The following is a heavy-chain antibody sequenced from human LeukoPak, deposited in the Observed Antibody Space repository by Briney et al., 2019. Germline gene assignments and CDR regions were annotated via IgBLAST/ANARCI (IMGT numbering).Heavy chain of an antibody. CDR1: GFTFSSYS. Sequence: GGTLRLSCAASGFTFSSYSMNWVRQAPGKGLEWVSSISSSSSYIYYADSVKGRFTISRDNAKNSLYLQMNSLRAEDTAVYYCARAGDGQGDVWGKGTTVTVSS. CDR2: ISSSSSYI. CDR3: ARAGDGQGDV. J-gene: IGHJ6*04. D-gene: IGHD3-10*01. V-gene: IGHV3-21*01.